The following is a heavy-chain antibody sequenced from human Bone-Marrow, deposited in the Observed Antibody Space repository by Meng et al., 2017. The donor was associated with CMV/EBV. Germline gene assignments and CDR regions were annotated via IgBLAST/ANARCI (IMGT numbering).Heavy chain of an antibody. CDR1: FPFRVYG. Sequence: FPFRVYGMPWVRQAPGQGLEWLAFIRYDGKTQNYADSVRGRFTISRDNSKNTLYMQMNSLRAEDTAMYYCAKDGRGFSYGLGEAFDYWGQGILVTVSS. CDR2: IRYDGKTQ. CDR3: AKDGRGFSYGLGEAFDY. J-gene: IGHJ4*02. V-gene: IGHV3-30*02. D-gene: IGHD5-18*01.